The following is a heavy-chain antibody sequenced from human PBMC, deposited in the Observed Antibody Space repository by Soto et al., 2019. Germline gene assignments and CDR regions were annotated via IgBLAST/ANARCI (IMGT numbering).Heavy chain of an antibody. Sequence: SGPTLVNPTQTLTLTCTFSGFSLSTSGVGVGWIRQPPGKALEWLALIYWNDDKRYSPSLKSRLTITKDTSKNQVVLTMTNMDPVDTATYYCAHGLLGAQAGSKLGLFDYWGQGTLVTVSS. CDR2: IYWNDDK. V-gene: IGHV2-5*01. CDR1: GFSLSTSGVG. D-gene: IGHD1-7*01. J-gene: IGHJ4*02. CDR3: AHGLLGAQAGSKLGLFDY.